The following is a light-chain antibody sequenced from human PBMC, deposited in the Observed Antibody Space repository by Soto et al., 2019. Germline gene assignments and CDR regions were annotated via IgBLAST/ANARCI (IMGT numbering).Light chain of an antibody. CDR3: TSYAGGNNV. J-gene: IGLJ1*01. CDR2: EVN. Sequence: QSALTQPPSASGSPGQSVTISCTGTSTDVGGYDYVSWYQQHPGKVPKLMIYEVNKRPSGVPDRFSGSKSGNTASLTVSGLQPEDEADYYCTSYAGGNNVFGTGNKVTVL. CDR1: STDVGGYDY. V-gene: IGLV2-8*01.